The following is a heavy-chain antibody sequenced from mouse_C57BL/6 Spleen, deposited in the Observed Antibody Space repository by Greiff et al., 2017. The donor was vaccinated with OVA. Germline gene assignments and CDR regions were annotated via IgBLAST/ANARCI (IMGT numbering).Heavy chain of an antibody. CDR2: IDPSDSYT. CDR3: ARSHHYYGSSPFAY. CDR1: GYTFTSYW. J-gene: IGHJ3*01. D-gene: IGHD1-1*01. Sequence: QVQLQQPGAELVMPGASVKLSCKASGYTFTSYWMHWVTQRPGQGLEWIGEIDPSDSYTNYNQKFKGKSTLTVDKSSSTAYMQLSSLTSEDSAVYYCARSHHYYGSSPFAYWGQGTLVTVSA. V-gene: IGHV1-69*01.